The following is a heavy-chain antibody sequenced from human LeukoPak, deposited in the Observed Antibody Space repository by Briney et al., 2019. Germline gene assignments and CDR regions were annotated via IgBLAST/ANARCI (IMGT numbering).Heavy chain of an antibody. Sequence: PGGSLRLSCGASGFHFGSYAISWVGQAPGKGLKWVSTISGSGYSTYYADSVKGRFTISRDTSKNTLYLEMNSLRAEDTAVYYCAKGEAVAAAGDFDYWGQGTLVTVSS. J-gene: IGHJ4*02. D-gene: IGHD6-13*01. CDR3: AKGEAVAAAGDFDY. V-gene: IGHV3-23*01. CDR2: ISGSGYST. CDR1: GFHFGSYA.